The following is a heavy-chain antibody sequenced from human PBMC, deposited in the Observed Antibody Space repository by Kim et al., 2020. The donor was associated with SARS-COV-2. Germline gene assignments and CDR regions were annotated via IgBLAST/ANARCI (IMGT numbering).Heavy chain of an antibody. J-gene: IGHJ4*02. CDR1: GFTFSNAW. D-gene: IGHD6-19*01. CDR2: IKSKTDGGTT. Sequence: GGSLRLSCAASGFTFSNAWMSWVRQAPGKGLEWVGRIKSKTDGGTTDYAAPVKGRFTISRDDSKNTLYLQMNSLKTEDTAVYYCTTLEGGWYSYYFDYWGQGTLVTVSS. CDR3: TTLEGGWYSYYFDY. V-gene: IGHV3-15*01.